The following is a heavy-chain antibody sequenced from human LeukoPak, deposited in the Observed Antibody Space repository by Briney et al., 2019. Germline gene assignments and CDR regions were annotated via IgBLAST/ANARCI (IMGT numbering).Heavy chain of an antibody. V-gene: IGHV3-15*01. CDR2: IKKKVDGGTA. CDR3: ATHDSDFDFPTSFDN. D-gene: IGHD3-22*01. J-gene: IGHJ4*02. Sequence: GGSLRLSCTASGFTFNNTWMTWVRQVPGGGLEWVGRIKKKVDGGTAGYSAPVKGRFTISRDDSKNTLYLQMHSLKTEDTAVYYCATHDSDFDFPTSFDNWGQGTLVTVSS. CDR1: GFTFNNTW.